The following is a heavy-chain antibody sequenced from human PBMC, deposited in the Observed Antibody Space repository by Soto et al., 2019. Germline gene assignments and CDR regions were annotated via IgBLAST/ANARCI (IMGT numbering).Heavy chain of an antibody. D-gene: IGHD6-13*01. CDR3: ATQQLAPVCYFDY. J-gene: IGHJ4*02. V-gene: IGHV4-31*03. Sequence: SETLSLTCTVSGGSISSGGYYWSWIRQHPGKGLEWIGYIYYSGSTYYNPSLKSRVTISVDTSKNQFSLKLSSVTAADTAVYYCATQQLAPVCYFDYWGQGTLVTVSS. CDR2: IYYSGST. CDR1: GGSISSGGYY.